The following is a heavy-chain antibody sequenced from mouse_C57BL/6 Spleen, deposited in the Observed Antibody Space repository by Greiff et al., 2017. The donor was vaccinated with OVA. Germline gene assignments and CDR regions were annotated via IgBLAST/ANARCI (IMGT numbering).Heavy chain of an antibody. J-gene: IGHJ3*01. D-gene: IGHD2-4*01. CDR3: TRSAYDYDARAWFAY. V-gene: IGHV1-15*01. CDR1: GYTFTDYE. CDR2: LDPETGGT. Sequence: VQLQQSGAELVRPGASVTLSCKASGYTFTDYEMHWVKQTPVHGLEWIGALDPETGGTAYNQKFKGKAILTADKSSSTAYMELRSLTSEDSAVYYCTRSAYDYDARAWFAYWGQGTLVTVSA.